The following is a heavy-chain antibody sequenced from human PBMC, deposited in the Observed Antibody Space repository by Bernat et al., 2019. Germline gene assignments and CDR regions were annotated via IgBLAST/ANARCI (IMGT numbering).Heavy chain of an antibody. D-gene: IGHD2-2*01. Sequence: EVQLVESGGGLVQPGGSLRLSCAASGFTFSSYWMSWVRQAPGKGLEWVANIKQDGSEKYYVDSVKGRFTISRDNSKNTLYLQMNSLRAEDTAVYYCAKGRGLEVVPAAMAAGWFDPWGQGTLVTVSS. V-gene: IGHV3-7*05. CDR1: GFTFSSYW. J-gene: IGHJ5*02. CDR2: IKQDGSEK. CDR3: AKGRGLEVVPAAMAAGWFDP.